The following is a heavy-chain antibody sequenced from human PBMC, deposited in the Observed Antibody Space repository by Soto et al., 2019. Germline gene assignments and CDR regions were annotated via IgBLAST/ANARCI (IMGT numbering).Heavy chain of an antibody. CDR2: ISYAESNK. D-gene: IGHD5-12*01. Sequence: GGSLRLSCAASGFTFSAYGMHWVRQAPGKGLEWVAVISYAESNKYYVDSVKGRFTISRDNAKNSLYLQMNSLRAEDTAVYYCARDRGYDSFDYWGQGTLVTVS. V-gene: IGHV3-30*03. J-gene: IGHJ4*02. CDR1: GFTFSAYG. CDR3: ARDRGYDSFDY.